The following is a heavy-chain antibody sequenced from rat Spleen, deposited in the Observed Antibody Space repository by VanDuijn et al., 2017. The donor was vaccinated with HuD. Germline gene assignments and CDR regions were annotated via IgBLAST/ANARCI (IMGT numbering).Heavy chain of an antibody. J-gene: IGHJ2*01. D-gene: IGHD3-2*01. CDR2: ISTGGGNT. CDR1: GFTFNNYW. CDR3: TSSAGH. V-gene: IGHV5-31*01. Sequence: EVQLVESGGGLVQPGRSLKLSCVASGFTFNNYWMSWIRQTPTKGLEWVASISTGGGNTYYRDSVKGRFTISRDNTKNTLYLQMNSLRSEDTATYYCTSSAGHWGQGVMVTVSS.